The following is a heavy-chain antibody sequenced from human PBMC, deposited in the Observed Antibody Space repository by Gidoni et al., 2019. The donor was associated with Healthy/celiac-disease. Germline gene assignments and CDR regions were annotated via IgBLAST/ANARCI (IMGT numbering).Heavy chain of an antibody. CDR3: ARGINYYYDSSGYLLP. CDR2: IYYSGTT. CDR1: GGPISSYC. Sequence: QVQLQEPGPGLVKPPETLSLTCTVSGGPISSYCWRWIRHPRGKGLEWIGYIYYSGTTNYNPSLKSRVTISVDTSKNQFSLKLSSVTAADTAVYYCARGINYYYDSSGYLLPWGQGTLVTVSS. J-gene: IGHJ5*02. V-gene: IGHV4-59*01. D-gene: IGHD3-22*01.